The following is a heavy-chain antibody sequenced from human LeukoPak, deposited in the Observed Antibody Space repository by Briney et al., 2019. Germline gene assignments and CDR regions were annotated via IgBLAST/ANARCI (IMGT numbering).Heavy chain of an antibody. CDR3: ARRTLCCGERFDP. J-gene: IGHJ5*02. V-gene: IGHV4-31*03. CDR1: GGSISSGGYY. Sequence: PSQTLSLTCTVSGGSISSGGYYWSWIRQHPGKGLEWIGYIYYSGSTYYNPSLKSRVTISVDTSKNQFSLKLSSVTAADTAVYYCARRTLCCGERFDPWGQGTLVTVSS. CDR2: IYYSGST. D-gene: IGHD3-16*01.